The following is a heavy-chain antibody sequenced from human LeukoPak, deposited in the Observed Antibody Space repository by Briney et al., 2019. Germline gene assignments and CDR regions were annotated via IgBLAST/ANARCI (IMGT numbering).Heavy chain of an antibody. CDR2: IYTSGST. CDR1: GGSISSYY. V-gene: IGHV4-4*07. Sequence: SETLSLTCTVSGGSISSYYWSWIRQPAGKGLEWIGRIYTSGSTNYNPSLKSRVTMSVDTSKNQFSLKLSSVTAADTAVYYCARANGYCSSTSCYWYYYYYMDVWGKGTTVTVSS. D-gene: IGHD2-2*01. CDR3: ARANGYCSSTSCYWYYYYYMDV. J-gene: IGHJ6*03.